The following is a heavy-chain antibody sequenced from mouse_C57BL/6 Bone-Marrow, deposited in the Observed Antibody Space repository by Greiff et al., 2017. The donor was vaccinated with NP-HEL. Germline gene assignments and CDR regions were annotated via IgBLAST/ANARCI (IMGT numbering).Heavy chain of an antibody. V-gene: IGHV2-9-1*01. Sequence: QVQLKESGPGLVAPSQSLSITCTVSGFSLTSYAISWVRQPPGKGLEWLGVIWTGGGTNYNSALKSRLSISKDNSKSQVFLKMNSLQTDDTARYYCARPDGVYDGYFHYYAMDYWGQGTSVTVSS. D-gene: IGHD2-3*01. CDR3: ARPDGVYDGYFHYYAMDY. J-gene: IGHJ4*01. CDR2: IWTGGGT. CDR1: GFSLTSYA.